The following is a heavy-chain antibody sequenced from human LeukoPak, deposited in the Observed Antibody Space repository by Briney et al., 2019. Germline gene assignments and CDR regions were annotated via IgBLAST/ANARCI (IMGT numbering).Heavy chain of an antibody. CDR3: ARDYRDSSNHNDY. V-gene: IGHV1-18*01. Sequence: GASVKVTCNASRYTFTSYGISWVRQAPGQGLEWMGWISASNGNTNYAQKLQGTVTMATDTSTSTAYMELRSLRSDDTAVYYCARDYRDSSNHNDYWGQGTLVTVSP. CDR2: ISASNGNT. J-gene: IGHJ4*02. D-gene: IGHD4-11*01. CDR1: RYTFTSYG.